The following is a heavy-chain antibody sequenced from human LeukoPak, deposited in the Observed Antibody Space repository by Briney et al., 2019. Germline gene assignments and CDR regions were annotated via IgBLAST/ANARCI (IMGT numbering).Heavy chain of an antibody. CDR2: ISGSGGST. CDR3: ARERYTSSSNAFDI. J-gene: IGHJ3*02. CDR1: GFTFNNYA. D-gene: IGHD6-6*01. Sequence: GGSLRLSCAASGFTFNNYAMSWVRQAPGKGLEWVSAISGSGGSTYYADSVKGRFTISRDNAKNSLYLQMNSLRAEDTAVYYCARERYTSSSNAFDIWGQGTMVTVSS. V-gene: IGHV3-23*01.